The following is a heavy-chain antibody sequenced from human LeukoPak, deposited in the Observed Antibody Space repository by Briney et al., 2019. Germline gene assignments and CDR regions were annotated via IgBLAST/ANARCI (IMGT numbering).Heavy chain of an antibody. CDR2: IYYSGST. CDR1: GGSISSYY. V-gene: IGHV4-59*01. J-gene: IGHJ6*03. CDR3: ARERHLKFARNTATSKLYYYYYYMDV. Sequence: RSSETLSLTRTVSGGSISSYYWSWIRQPPGKGLEWIGYIYYSGSTNYNPSLKSRVTISVDTSKNQFSLKLSSVTAADTAVYYCARERHLKFARNTATSKLYYYYYYMDVWGKGTTVTVSS. D-gene: IGHD5-18*01.